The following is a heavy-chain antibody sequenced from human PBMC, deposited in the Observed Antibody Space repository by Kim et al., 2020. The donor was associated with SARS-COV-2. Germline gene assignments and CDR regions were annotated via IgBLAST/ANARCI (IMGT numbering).Heavy chain of an antibody. D-gene: IGHD1-7*01. CDR1: GYTLTELS. CDR3: ATERGSLITGTPYWYFDL. CDR2: FDPEDGET. Sequence: ASVKVSCKVSGYTLTELSMHWVRQAPGKGLEWMGGFDPEDGETIYAQKFQGRVTMTEDTSTDTAYMELSSLRSEDTAVYYCATERGSLITGTPYWYFDLWGRGTLVTVSS. J-gene: IGHJ2*01. V-gene: IGHV1-24*01.